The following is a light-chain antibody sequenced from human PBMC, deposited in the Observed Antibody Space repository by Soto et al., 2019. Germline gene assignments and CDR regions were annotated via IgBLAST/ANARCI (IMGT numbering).Light chain of an antibody. J-gene: IGKJ5*01. CDR3: QQRSNWPIIT. CDR2: DIS. V-gene: IGKV3-11*01. CDR1: QSVSRY. Sequence: DIVFTQSPATLSLSPGERATLSCSASQSVSRYLAWYQQKPGQAPRLLIYDISKRATGIPARFSGSGSGTDFTLTISSLEPEDFAVYYCQQRSNWPIITFGQGTRLEIK.